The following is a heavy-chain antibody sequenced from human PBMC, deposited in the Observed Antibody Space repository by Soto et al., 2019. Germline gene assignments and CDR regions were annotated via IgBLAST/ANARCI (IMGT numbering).Heavy chain of an antibody. D-gene: IGHD2-8*01. Sequence: SETLSLTCTVSGGSISSYYWSWIRQPPGKGLEWIGYIYYSGSTNYNPSLKSRVTISVDTSKNQFSLKLSSVTAADTAVYYCARERYCTNGVCSGGTDVWGQGTTVTVSS. J-gene: IGHJ6*02. CDR1: GGSISSYY. CDR2: IYYSGST. V-gene: IGHV4-59*01. CDR3: ARERYCTNGVCSGGTDV.